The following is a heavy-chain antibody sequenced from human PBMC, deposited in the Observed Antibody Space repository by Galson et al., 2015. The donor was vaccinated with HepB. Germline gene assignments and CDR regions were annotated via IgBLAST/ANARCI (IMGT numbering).Heavy chain of an antibody. CDR3: AKDKDWYSSGWYKDY. V-gene: IGHV3-30*02. CDR2: IRYDGSNK. CDR1: GFTFSSYG. D-gene: IGHD6-19*01. J-gene: IGHJ4*02. Sequence: SLRLSCAASGFTFSSYGMHWVRQAPGKGLEWVAFIRYDGSNKYYADSVKGRFTISRDNSKNTLYLQMNSLRAEDTAVYYCAKDKDWYSSGWYKDYWGQGTLVTVSS.